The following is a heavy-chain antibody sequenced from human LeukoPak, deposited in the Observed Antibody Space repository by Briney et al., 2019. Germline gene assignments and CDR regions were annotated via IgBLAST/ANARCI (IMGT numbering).Heavy chain of an antibody. CDR3: AKSNGYGLVDI. D-gene: IGHD3-10*01. J-gene: IGHJ3*02. CDR2: IFYSGST. CDR1: GFNFSSYG. V-gene: IGHV4-39*07. Sequence: GSLTLSYAASGFNFSSYGMSWVRQAPGKGLEWIGNIFYSGSTYYSPSLKSRVTISLDTSRNQFSLKLTSVTAADTAVYYCAKSNGYGLVDIWGQGTMVTVSS.